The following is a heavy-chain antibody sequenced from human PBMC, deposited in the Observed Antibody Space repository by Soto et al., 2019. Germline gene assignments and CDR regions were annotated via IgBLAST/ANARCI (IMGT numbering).Heavy chain of an antibody. D-gene: IGHD2-15*01. CDR3: ARALGYCSGGSCYPADYYYYGMDV. CDR1: GGTFSSYA. CDR2: IIPIFGTA. Sequence: ASVKVSCKASGGTFSSYAISWVRQAPGQGLEWMGGIIPIFGTANYAQKFLGRVTITADESTSTAYMELSSLRSEDTAVYYCARALGYCSGGSCYPADYYYYGMDVWGQGTTVTVSS. V-gene: IGHV1-69*13. J-gene: IGHJ6*02.